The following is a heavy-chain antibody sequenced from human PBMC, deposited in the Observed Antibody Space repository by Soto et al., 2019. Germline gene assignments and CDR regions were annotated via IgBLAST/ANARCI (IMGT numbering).Heavy chain of an antibody. D-gene: IGHD7-27*01. J-gene: IGHJ4*02. CDR2: IYHSGST. CDR3: ARAVNWGRFDY. V-gene: IGHV4-38-2*01. Sequence: KASVTLSLTCAVSGYSISSGYYWGWIRQPPGKGLEWIGSIYHSGSTYYNPSLKSRVTISVDTSKNQFSLKLSSVTAADTAVYYCARAVNWGRFDYWGQGTLVTVSS. CDR1: GYSISSGYY.